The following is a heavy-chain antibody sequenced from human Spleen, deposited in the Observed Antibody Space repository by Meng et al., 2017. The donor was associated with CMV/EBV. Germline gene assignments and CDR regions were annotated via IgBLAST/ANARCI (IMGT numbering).Heavy chain of an antibody. CDR2: IYSGGTST. D-gene: IGHD1/OR15-1a*01. CDR3: AKSRAGTVYVFDI. V-gene: IGHV3-23*03. CDR1: GFTFSNYA. Sequence: GESLKSSCAAAGFTFSNYAMSWVRQAPRKGLEWVSGIYSGGTSTYYADSVRGRFTISRDNSKNTLYLQMNSLRAEDTAVYYCAKSRAGTVYVFDIWGEGTMVTVSS. J-gene: IGHJ3*02.